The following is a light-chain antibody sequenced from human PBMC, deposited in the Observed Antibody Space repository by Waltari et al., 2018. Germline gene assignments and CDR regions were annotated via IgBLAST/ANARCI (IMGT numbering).Light chain of an antibody. CDR3: QQYYSSPPWT. V-gene: IGKV4-1*01. CDR1: QSVLHSPNNKNY. J-gene: IGKJ1*01. CDR2: RAS. Sequence: DIVITQSPASLAVSLGERATINCKSSQSVLHSPNNKNYLAWYQKKPGQPPNLLIYRASTRESGVPDRFSGSGSGTDFTLTISSLQAEDVAVYYCQQYYSSPPWTFGQGTKVESK.